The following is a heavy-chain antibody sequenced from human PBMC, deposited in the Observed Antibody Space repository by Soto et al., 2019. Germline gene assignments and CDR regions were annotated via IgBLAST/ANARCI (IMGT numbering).Heavy chain of an antibody. V-gene: IGHV3-53*01. D-gene: IGHD1-26*01. J-gene: IGHJ4*02. CDR3: ASCHGRAYYFDY. CDR1: GFTVISNY. CDR2: IYSRGST. Sequence: GGSLRLSCAASGFTVISNYMSWVRQAPGKGLEWVSVIYSRGSTYYADSVKGRFTISRDNFKNTLYLQMNSLRAEDTAVYYCASCHGRAYYFDYWGQGTLVTVSS.